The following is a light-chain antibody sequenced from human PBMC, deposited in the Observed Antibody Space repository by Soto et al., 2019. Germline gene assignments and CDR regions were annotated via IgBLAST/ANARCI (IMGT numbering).Light chain of an antibody. CDR3: SSYTSSSVYV. V-gene: IGLV2-14*01. CDR1: NSDVGGYNY. Sequence: QSVLTQPASVSGSPGQSITISCTGTNSDVGGYNYVSWYQQHPGKAPKLMIYEVSNRPSGVSNRFSGSKSGNTASLTISGLQAEDEADYYCSSYTSSSVYVFGTGTKVTVL. CDR2: EVS. J-gene: IGLJ1*01.